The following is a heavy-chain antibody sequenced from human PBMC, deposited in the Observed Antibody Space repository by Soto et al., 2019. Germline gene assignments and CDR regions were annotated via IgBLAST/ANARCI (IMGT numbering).Heavy chain of an antibody. CDR1: GFTFSSYS. J-gene: IGHJ4*02. D-gene: IGHD3-10*01. CDR3: ARDPHYYGSGSYS. CDR2: ISSSSSYI. Sequence: EVQLVESGGGLVKPGGSLRLSCAASGFTFSSYSMNWVRQAPGKGLEWVSSISSSSSYIYYADSVKGRFTISRDNAKHSLYLQMNSLRAEDTAVYYCARDPHYYGSGSYSGGQGTLVTVSS. V-gene: IGHV3-21*01.